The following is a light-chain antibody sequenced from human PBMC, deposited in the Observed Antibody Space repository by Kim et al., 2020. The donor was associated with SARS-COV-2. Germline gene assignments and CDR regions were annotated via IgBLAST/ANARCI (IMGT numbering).Light chain of an antibody. Sequence: PGPPVTISCTGTSSDVGGYNFVSWYQQYPGKAPKLIICDVNERPSGVPDRFSGSKSGNTASLTISGLQADDEADYYCCSYAGSYTVFGGGTQLTVL. CDR1: SSDVGGYNF. J-gene: IGLJ2*01. V-gene: IGLV2-11*03. CDR2: DVN. CDR3: CSYAGSYTV.